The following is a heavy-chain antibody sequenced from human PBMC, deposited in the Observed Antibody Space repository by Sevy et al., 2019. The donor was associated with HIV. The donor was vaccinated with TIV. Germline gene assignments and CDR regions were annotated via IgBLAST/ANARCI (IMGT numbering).Heavy chain of an antibody. CDR2: ISPSAKTT. CDR1: GFSFSDYY. V-gene: IGHV3-11*04. CDR3: AGGKYWFDP. Sequence: GGSLRLSCAASGFSFSDYYWGWIRQAPGKGLEWVSHISPSAKTTYYADSVEGRFTISRDNAKKSLYLQMSSLRAEDTAAYYCAGGKYWFDPWGQGTLVTVSS. J-gene: IGHJ5*02.